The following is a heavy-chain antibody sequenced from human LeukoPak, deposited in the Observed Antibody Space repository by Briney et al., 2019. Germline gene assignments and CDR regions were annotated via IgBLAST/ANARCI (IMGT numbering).Heavy chain of an antibody. CDR1: GFTFSSYE. V-gene: IGHV3-48*03. CDR3: ATEPQYSYGLDFEH. CDR2: ISSGGSTI. Sequence: PGGSLRLSCAASGFTFSSYEMNWVRQAPGKGLEWVSYISSGGSTIYYADSVKGRFTTSRDNAKNSLYLQMNSLRAEDTAVYYCATEPQYSYGLDFEHWGQGTLVTVSS. J-gene: IGHJ4*02. D-gene: IGHD5-18*01.